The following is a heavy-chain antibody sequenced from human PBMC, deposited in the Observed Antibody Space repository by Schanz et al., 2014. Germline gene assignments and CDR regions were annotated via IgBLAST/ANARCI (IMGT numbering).Heavy chain of an antibody. D-gene: IGHD3-10*01. CDR1: GFTFSTYS. V-gene: IGHV3-7*01. CDR2: IKHDGSEK. CDR3: ARDGGFDSINAFDF. J-gene: IGHJ3*01. Sequence: DVQLVESGGTLVRPGGSLRLSCAASGFTFSTYSMNWVRQAPGKGLEWVAYIKHDGSEKYHVDSVKGRFTISRDNAKGSVYLQMSSLRAEDTAVYYCARDGGFDSINAFDFWGQGTMVTVSS.